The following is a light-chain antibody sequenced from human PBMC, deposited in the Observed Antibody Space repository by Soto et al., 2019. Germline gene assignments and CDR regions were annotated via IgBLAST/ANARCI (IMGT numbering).Light chain of an antibody. V-gene: IGKV3-20*01. J-gene: IGKJ2*01. CDR2: GAS. Sequence: EVVLTQSPGTLSLSPGERATLSCRASQSVGSSNLAWYQQKSGQSPRLLIYGASCRATGIPDRFSGSGSGTDFTLTVSRLESEDFAVYYCQQFGDPPYTFGQGTTLEI. CDR1: QSVGSSN. CDR3: QQFGDPPYT.